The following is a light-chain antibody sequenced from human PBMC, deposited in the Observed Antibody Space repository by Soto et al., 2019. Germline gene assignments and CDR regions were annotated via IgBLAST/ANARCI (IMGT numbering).Light chain of an antibody. CDR2: AVS. J-gene: IGLJ1*01. CDR3: SSYTGSTTLV. CDR1: DSDVGGYNY. V-gene: IGLV2-14*01. Sequence: QSVLTQPASVSGSPGQSITISCTGTDSDVGGYNYVSWYQQHPGKAPKLMIYAVSNRPSGVSNRFSGSKSGNTASLTISGLRAEDEADYYCSSYTGSTTLVFGTGTKLTVL.